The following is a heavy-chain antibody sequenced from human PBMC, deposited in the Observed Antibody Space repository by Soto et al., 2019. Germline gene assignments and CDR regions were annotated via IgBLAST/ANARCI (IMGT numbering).Heavy chain of an antibody. CDR3: ARDLGYSGYEVRSDRNWFDP. D-gene: IGHD5-12*01. CDR1: GGTFSSYA. J-gene: IGHJ5*02. Sequence: ASVKVSCKASGGTFSSYAISWVRQAPGQGLEWMGGIIPIFGTANYAQKFQGRVTITADESTSTAYMELSSLRSEDTAVYYCARDLGYSGYEVRSDRNWFDPWGQGTLVTVSS. CDR2: IIPIFGTA. V-gene: IGHV1-69*13.